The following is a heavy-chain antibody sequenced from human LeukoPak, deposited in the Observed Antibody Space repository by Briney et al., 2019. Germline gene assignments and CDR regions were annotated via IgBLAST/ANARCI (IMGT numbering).Heavy chain of an antibody. Sequence: PGGSLRLSCAASGFTFSSYAMSWVRQAPGKGLEWVSAISGSGCSTYYADSVKGRFTISRDNSKNPLYLQMNSLRAEDTAVYYCAKEEYSSSFSSWFDPWGQGTLVTVSS. J-gene: IGHJ5*02. D-gene: IGHD6-6*01. V-gene: IGHV3-23*01. CDR1: GFTFSSYA. CDR3: AKEEYSSSFSSWFDP. CDR2: ISGSGCST.